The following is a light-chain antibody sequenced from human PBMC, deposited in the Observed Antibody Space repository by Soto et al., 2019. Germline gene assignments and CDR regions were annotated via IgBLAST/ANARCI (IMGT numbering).Light chain of an antibody. J-gene: IGKJ2*01. V-gene: IGKV1-5*01. Sequence: DIQMTQSPSTLAASVGDTVTMTCRSSSKWLALYQKKPGKAPKLLIYDVSNLERGVPPRFSGSTSGAESTLTITGLQPDDLGTYYCQHTTDFTFGQGTKVDIK. CDR1: SSSKW. CDR3: QHTTDFT. CDR2: DVS.